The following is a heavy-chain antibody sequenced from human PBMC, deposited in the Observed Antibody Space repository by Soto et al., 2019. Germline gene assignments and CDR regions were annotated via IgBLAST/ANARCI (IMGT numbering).Heavy chain of an antibody. CDR2: ISYDGSNK. CDR3: ARDLLVVVPAGGGYYYYYGMDV. J-gene: IGHJ6*02. CDR1: GFTFSSYA. V-gene: IGHV3-30-3*01. Sequence: GGSLSLSCAASGFTFSSYAMHWVRQAPGKGLEWVAVISYDGSNKYYADSVKGRFTISRDNSKNTLYLQMNSLRAEDTAVYYCARDLLVVVPAGGGYYYYYGMDVWGQGTTVTVSS. D-gene: IGHD2-2*01.